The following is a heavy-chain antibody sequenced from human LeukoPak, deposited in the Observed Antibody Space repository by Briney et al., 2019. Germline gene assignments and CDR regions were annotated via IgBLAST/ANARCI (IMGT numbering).Heavy chain of an antibody. D-gene: IGHD2-2*01. J-gene: IGHJ6*04. Sequence: ASVKVSCKASGYTFTSHGISWVRQAPGPGLEWMGWISAYNGNTNYPQQLLRRVTMTRKQSTSTAYIELRSLRSDDTAVYYCARVGLVVPAAIGMDVWGKGTTVTVSS. CDR3: ARVGLVVPAAIGMDV. V-gene: IGHV1-18*04. CDR2: ISAYNGNT. CDR1: GYTFTSHG.